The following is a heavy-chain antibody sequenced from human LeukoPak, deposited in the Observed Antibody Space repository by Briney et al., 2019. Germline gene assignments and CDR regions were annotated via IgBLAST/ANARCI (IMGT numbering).Heavy chain of an antibody. D-gene: IGHD1-14*01. Sequence: SETLSLTCTVSAGSISSSSYYWGWIRQPPGKGLEWIGSIYYSGSTYYNPSLKRRVTISVDTSKNQFSLKLSSVTAADTAVYYYARQTSAVYYFDYWGQGTLVTVSS. CDR2: IYYSGST. CDR1: AGSISSSSYY. CDR3: ARQTSAVYYFDY. V-gene: IGHV4-39*01. J-gene: IGHJ4*02.